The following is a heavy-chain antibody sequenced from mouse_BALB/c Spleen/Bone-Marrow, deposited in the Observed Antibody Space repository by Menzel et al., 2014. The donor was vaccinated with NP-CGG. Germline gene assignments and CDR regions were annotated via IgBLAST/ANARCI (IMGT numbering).Heavy chain of an antibody. CDR2: ISTYSGNT. J-gene: IGHJ4*01. CDR3: ARSYYGNYYAMDY. CDR1: GYTFTDYA. D-gene: IGHD1-1*01. V-gene: IGHV1-67*01. Sequence: QVQLQQSGPELVRPGVSVKISCKGSGYTFTDYAMHWVKRSHAKSLEWIGVISTYSGNTNYNQKFKGKATMTVDKSSSTAYMELARLTSKDSAIYYCARSYYGNYYAMDYWGQGTSVTVSS.